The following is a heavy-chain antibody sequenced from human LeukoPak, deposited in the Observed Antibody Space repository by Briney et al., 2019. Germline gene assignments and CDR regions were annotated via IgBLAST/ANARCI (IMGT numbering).Heavy chain of an antibody. CDR3: ARDRMVRGVILHDY. CDR1: GFTFSSYA. CDR2: ISYDGSNK. Sequence: GGSLRLSCAASGFTFSSYAMHWVRQAPGKGLEWVAVISYDGSNKYYADSVKGRFPISRDNSKNTLYLQMNSQRAEDTAVYYCARDRMVRGVILHDYWGQGTLVTVSS. D-gene: IGHD3-10*01. V-gene: IGHV3-30*04. J-gene: IGHJ4*02.